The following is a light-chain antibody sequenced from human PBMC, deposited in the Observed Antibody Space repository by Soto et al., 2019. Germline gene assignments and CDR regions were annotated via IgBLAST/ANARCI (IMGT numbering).Light chain of an antibody. CDR2: AAS. CDR3: QQSYSMPRT. V-gene: IGKV1-39*01. CDR1: QSISNH. J-gene: IGKJ1*01. Sequence: DIQMTQSPSSLSASVEGRVIITCRASQSISNHLNWYQQKPGKAPKLLIFAASSLQSGVPSRFSGSGSGTDFTLTINTLQPEDFATYYCQQSYSMPRTFGQGTKVDIK.